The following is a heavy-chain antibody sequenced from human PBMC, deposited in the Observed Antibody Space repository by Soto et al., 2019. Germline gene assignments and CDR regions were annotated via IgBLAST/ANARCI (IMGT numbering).Heavy chain of an antibody. V-gene: IGHV3-66*01. CDR2: IYSGGST. CDR3: AGYSHKGD. J-gene: IGHJ4*02. D-gene: IGHD1-26*01. CDR1: GFTVSNNY. Sequence: LVESGGGLVQPGGSLSLSCAASGFTVSNNYMSWVRQAPGKGLEWVSLIYSGGSTHYADSVKGRLTISRDNSKNTLYLQMSSLRVEDTAVYYCAGYSHKGDWGQGTLVTVSS.